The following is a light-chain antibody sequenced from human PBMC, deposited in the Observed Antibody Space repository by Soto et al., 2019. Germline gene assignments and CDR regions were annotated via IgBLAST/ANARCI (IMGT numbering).Light chain of an antibody. CDR3: QQYYSTPRT. V-gene: IGKV4-1*01. Sequence: DIVMTQSPDSLSVSLGERATTNCKSSQTVLYSSNNKNHLDWYQQRPGQPPKLLFSWASTRESGVPDRFSASGSGTDFTLSIGSLQAEDVAVYYCQQYYSTPRTFGQGTKVEIK. CDR2: WAS. CDR1: QTVLYSSNNKNH. J-gene: IGKJ1*01.